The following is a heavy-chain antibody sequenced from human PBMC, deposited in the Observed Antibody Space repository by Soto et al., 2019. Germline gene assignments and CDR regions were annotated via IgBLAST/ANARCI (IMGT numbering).Heavy chain of an antibody. J-gene: IGHJ4*02. Sequence: AGGSLRLSCTDSGFSFNTYVMDWVRQAPGKGLEWVARILYDGSKEYYADPVKGRFTIFRDNSKNTLYLQMDRLRVEDTAVYFCAKGLALMADHWGQGTPVTVSS. V-gene: IGHV3-30*18. CDR3: AKGLALMADH. CDR1: GFSFNTYV. CDR2: ILYDGSKE. D-gene: IGHD2-21*01.